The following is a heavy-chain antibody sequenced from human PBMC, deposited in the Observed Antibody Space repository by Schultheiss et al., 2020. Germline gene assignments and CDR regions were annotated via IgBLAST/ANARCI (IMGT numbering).Heavy chain of an antibody. D-gene: IGHD4-17*01. CDR1: GGTLTSYA. CDR2: INPNSGGT. CDR3: ARPYYGDYDPSWFDP. V-gene: IGHV1-2*02. J-gene: IGHJ5*02. Sequence: ASVKVSCKASGGTLTSYAMHWVRQAPGQGLEWMGWINPNSGGTNYVQKFQGRVTMTRDTSISTAYMEMSRLRSDDTAVYYCARPYYGDYDPSWFDPWGQGTLVTVSS.